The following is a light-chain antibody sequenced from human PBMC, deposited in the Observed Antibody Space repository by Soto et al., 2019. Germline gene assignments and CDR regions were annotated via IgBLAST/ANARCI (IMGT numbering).Light chain of an antibody. CDR3: CSYAGSYIYV. V-gene: IGLV2-11*01. J-gene: IGLJ1*01. CDR2: DVR. Sequence: QSALTQPRSVSGSPGQSVTISCTGTSSDVGDYNYVSWYQQHPGKAPKVMIFDVRKRPSGVPDRFSGSKSGNTASLTISGLQADDEADYYCCSYAGSYIYVFGTGTKLTVL. CDR1: SSDVGDYNY.